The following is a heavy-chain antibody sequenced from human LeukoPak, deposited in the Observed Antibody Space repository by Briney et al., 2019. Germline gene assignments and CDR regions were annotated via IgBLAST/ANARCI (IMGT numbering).Heavy chain of an antibody. CDR3: AKEEYDYVWGSYRHFDY. Sequence: PGGSLRLSCSASGFAFSSYAMHWVRQAPGKGLEYVSAISSNGGSTYYADSVKGRFTISRDNSKNTLYLQMNSLRAEDTAVYYCAKEEYDYVWGSYRHFDYWGQGTLVTVSS. V-gene: IGHV3-64*04. D-gene: IGHD3-16*02. J-gene: IGHJ4*02. CDR1: GFAFSSYA. CDR2: ISSNGGST.